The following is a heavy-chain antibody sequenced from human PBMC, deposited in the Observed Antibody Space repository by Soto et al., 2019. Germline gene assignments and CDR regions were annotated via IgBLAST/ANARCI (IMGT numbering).Heavy chain of an antibody. D-gene: IGHD2-8*01. CDR3: ARVLGYCTNGVCSDYYYYYMDV. Sequence: SETLSLTCTVSGGSISSYYWSWIRQPPGKGLEWIGYIYYSGSTNYNPLLESRVTISVDTSKNQFSLKLSSVTAADTAVYYCARVLGYCTNGVCSDYYYYYMDVWGKGTTVTVSS. CDR1: GGSISSYY. J-gene: IGHJ6*03. V-gene: IGHV4-59*01. CDR2: IYYSGST.